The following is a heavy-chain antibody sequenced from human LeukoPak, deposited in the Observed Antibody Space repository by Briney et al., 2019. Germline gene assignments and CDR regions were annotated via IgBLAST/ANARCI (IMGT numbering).Heavy chain of an antibody. D-gene: IGHD2-2*01. V-gene: IGHV4-31*03. CDR2: IYYSGST. CDR1: GGSISSGGYY. J-gene: IGHJ5*01. Sequence: SQTLSLTCTVSGGSISSGGYYWSWIRQHPGKGLEWIGYIYYSGSTYYNPSLKSRVTISVDTSKNQFSLELSSVTAADTAVYYCAREAPAALGNWFDSWGQGTLVTVSS. CDR3: AREAPAALGNWFDS.